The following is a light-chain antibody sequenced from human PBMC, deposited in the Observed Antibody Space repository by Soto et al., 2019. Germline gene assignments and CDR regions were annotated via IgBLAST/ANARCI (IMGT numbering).Light chain of an antibody. CDR2: DAS. J-gene: IGKJ1*01. Sequence: SLLAQSPGTLSLSPGERATLSCTASRSLSSDYLAWYQQKPGQSPRLLFYDASRRATGTPDRFSVRGSGTDFTLTISRLEPEDFAVYYCQQFGDSPRSFGQGTKVDIK. CDR3: QQFGDSPRS. V-gene: IGKV3-20*01. CDR1: RSLSSDY.